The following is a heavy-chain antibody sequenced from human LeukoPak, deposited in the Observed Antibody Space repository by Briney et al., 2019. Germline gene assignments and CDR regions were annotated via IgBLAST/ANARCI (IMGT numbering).Heavy chain of an antibody. D-gene: IGHD3-10*01. CDR2: INAGNGNT. CDR3: ARGTSGSGSCGYYGMDV. J-gene: IGHJ6*04. Sequence: GASVKVSCKASGYTFTSYAMHWVRQAPGQRLEWMGWINAGNGNTKYSQKFQGRVTITRDTSASTAYVELSSLRSEDTAVYYCARGTSGSGSCGYYGMDVWGKGTTVTVSS. V-gene: IGHV1-3*01. CDR1: GYTFTSYA.